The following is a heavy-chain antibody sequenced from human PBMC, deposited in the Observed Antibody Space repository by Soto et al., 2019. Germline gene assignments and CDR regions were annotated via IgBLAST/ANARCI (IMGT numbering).Heavy chain of an antibody. CDR1: GVSVRSYT. CDR2: VFSSVSA. Sequence: QLQLQESGPGQVRPSETLSLTCIVSGVSVRSYTWSWVRQPANKGLEWIGRVFSSVSATYNPSLKSRVCISMDTPENRISLKLDSVTAADAGVYFCARDGMTTGDTWGPGTLVTVSS. D-gene: IGHD2-21*02. V-gene: IGHV4-4*07. J-gene: IGHJ4*02. CDR3: ARDGMTTGDT.